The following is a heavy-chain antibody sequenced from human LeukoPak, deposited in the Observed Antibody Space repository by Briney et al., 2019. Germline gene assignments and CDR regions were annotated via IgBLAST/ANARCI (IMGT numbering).Heavy chain of an antibody. D-gene: IGHD3-22*01. Sequence: ASVKVSCKASGYTFTGYYMHWVRQAPGQGVEWMGWINPNSGGTNYAQKFQGRVTMTRDTSISTSYMELSRLRSDDTAVYYCARDMEFITTPDYWGQGTLVTVSS. CDR1: GYTFTGYY. CDR2: INPNSGGT. CDR3: ARDMEFITTPDY. V-gene: IGHV1-2*02. J-gene: IGHJ4*02.